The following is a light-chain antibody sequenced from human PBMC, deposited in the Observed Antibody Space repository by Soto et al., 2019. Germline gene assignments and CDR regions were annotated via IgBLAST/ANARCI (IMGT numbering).Light chain of an antibody. V-gene: IGKV1-5*03. CDR2: KAS. Sequence: DIQMTQSPSTLSASIGDRVTITCRASQSISSWLAWYQQKPVKAPKLLIYKASSLESGVPSSFSGSGSGTEFTLTISSLQPDDFATYYCQQYSTSSRTFGQGTKVEIK. J-gene: IGKJ1*01. CDR3: QQYSTSSRT. CDR1: QSISSW.